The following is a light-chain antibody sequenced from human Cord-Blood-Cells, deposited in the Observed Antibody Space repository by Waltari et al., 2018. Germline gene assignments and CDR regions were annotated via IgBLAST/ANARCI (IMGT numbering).Light chain of an antibody. CDR2: DVS. V-gene: IGLV2-14*01. CDR3: SSYTSSSTYV. CDR1: SSDGGGYNY. J-gene: IGLJ1*01. Sequence: QSALTQPASVSGSPGQSITISCTGTSSDGGGYNYVSWYQQHPGKAPKLMIYDVSNRPSGVSTLFSGSKSGNTASLTISGLQAEDEADYYCSSYTSSSTYVFRTGTKVTVL.